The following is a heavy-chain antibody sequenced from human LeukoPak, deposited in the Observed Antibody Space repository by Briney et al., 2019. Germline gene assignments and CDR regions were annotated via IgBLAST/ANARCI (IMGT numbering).Heavy chain of an antibody. Sequence: ASVKVSCKASGYTFTGYYMHWVRQAPGQGLEWMGWINPNSGGTNYAQKFQGRVTMTRDTSISTAYMELSRLRSDDTAVYYCARDRWELRLGHYYYYMDVWGKGTTVTVSS. D-gene: IGHD1-26*01. J-gene: IGHJ6*03. CDR3: ARDRWELRLGHYYYYMDV. CDR2: INPNSGGT. V-gene: IGHV1-2*02. CDR1: GYTFTGYY.